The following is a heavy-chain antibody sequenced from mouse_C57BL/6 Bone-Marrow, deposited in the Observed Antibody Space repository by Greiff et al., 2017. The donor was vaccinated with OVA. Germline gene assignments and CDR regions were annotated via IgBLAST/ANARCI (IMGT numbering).Heavy chain of an antibody. CDR3: ARTNWPLSYYFDY. CDR1: GYAFSSSW. CDR2: IYPGDGDT. J-gene: IGHJ2*01. Sequence: QVQLQQSGPELVKPGASVKISCKASGYAFSSSWMNWVKQRPGKGLEWIGRIYPGDGDTNYNGKFKGKATLTADKSSSTAYMQLSSLTSEDSAVYFCARTNWPLSYYFDYWGQGTTLTVSS. V-gene: IGHV1-82*01. D-gene: IGHD4-1*02.